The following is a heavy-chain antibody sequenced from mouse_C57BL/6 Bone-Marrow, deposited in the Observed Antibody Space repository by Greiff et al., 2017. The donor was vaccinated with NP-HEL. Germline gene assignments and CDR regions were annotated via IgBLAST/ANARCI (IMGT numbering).Heavy chain of an antibody. CDR1: GYTFTSYW. V-gene: IGHV1-64*01. CDR3: ARSATVVDY. D-gene: IGHD1-1*01. CDR2: IHPNSGST. Sequence: QVQLQQPGAELVKPGASVKLSCKASGYTFTSYWMHWVKQRPGQGLEWIGMIHPNSGSTNYNEKFKSKATLTVDKSTSTAYMQLSSMTSEDAAVYYCARSATVVDYWGQGTTLTVSS. J-gene: IGHJ2*01.